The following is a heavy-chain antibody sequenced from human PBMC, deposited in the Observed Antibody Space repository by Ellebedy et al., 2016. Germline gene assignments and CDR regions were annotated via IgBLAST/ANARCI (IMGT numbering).Heavy chain of an antibody. Sequence: GGPLRLSCAASGFTFSSYAMSWVRQAPGKGLEWVSAISGSGGSTYYADSVKGRFTIPRDNSKNTLYLQMNSLRAEDTAVYYCAKDPTGGLWFGELFFDPWGQGTLVTVSS. J-gene: IGHJ5*02. CDR2: ISGSGGST. V-gene: IGHV3-23*01. CDR3: AKDPTGGLWFGELFFDP. D-gene: IGHD3-10*01. CDR1: GFTFSSYA.